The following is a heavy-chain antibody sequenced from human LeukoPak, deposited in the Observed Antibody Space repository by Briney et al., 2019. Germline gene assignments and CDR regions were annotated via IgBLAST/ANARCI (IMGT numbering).Heavy chain of an antibody. CDR1: GFTFTNHW. D-gene: IGHD2-2*01. CDR3: ARLNDCSSTSCQPPYYYGMDV. V-gene: IGHV3-74*01. Sequence: PGGSLRLSCAASGFTFTNHWMHWVRQVPGKGLVWVARINGDGTGSTYADSVKGRFTISRDNAKNTLYLQMNSLRAEDTAVYYCARLNDCSSTSCQPPYYYGMDVWGQGTTVTVSS. J-gene: IGHJ6*02. CDR2: INGDGTGS.